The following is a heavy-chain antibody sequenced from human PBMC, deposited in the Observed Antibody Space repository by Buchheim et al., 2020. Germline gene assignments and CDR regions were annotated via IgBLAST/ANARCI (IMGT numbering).Heavy chain of an antibody. J-gene: IGHJ4*02. CDR2: ISGSGGST. Sequence: EVQLLESGGGLVQPGGSLRLSCAASGFTFSSYAMSWVRQAPGKGLEWVSAISGSGGSTYYADSVKGRFTISRDNSKNTLDLQMNSLRAEDTAVYYCAKDNCSGGSCYSGPLYYWGQGTL. V-gene: IGHV3-23*01. D-gene: IGHD2-15*01. CDR1: GFTFSSYA. CDR3: AKDNCSGGSCYSGPLYY.